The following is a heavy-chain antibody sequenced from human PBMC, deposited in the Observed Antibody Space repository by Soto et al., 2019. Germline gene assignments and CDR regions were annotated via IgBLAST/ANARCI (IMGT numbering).Heavy chain of an antibody. CDR2: IWYDGSNK. CDR3: ARDGEMATMENAFDI. Sequence: GGSLRLSCAASGFTFSSYGMHWVRQAPGKGLEWVAVIWYDGSNKYYADSVKGRFTISRDNSKNTLYLQMNSLRAEDTAVYYCARDGEMATMENAFDIWGQGTMVTVSS. D-gene: IGHD5-12*01. V-gene: IGHV3-33*01. CDR1: GFTFSSYG. J-gene: IGHJ3*02.